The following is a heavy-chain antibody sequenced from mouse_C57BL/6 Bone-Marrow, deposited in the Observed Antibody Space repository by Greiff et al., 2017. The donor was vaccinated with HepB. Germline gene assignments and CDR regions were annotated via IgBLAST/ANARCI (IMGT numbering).Heavy chain of an antibody. CDR2: IHPNSGST. Sequence: QVQLKQPGAELVKPGASVKLSCKASGYTFTSYWMHWVKQRPGQGLEWIGMIHPNSGSTNYNEKFKSKATLTVDKSSSTAYMQLSSLTSEDSAVYYCARAGYYGTPYDYAMDYWGQGTSVTVSS. CDR1: GYTFTSYW. J-gene: IGHJ4*01. V-gene: IGHV1-64*01. CDR3: ARAGYYGTPYDYAMDY. D-gene: IGHD1-1*01.